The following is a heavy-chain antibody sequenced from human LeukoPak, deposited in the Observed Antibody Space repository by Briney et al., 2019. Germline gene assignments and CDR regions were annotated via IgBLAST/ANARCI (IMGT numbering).Heavy chain of an antibody. J-gene: IGHJ4*02. D-gene: IGHD3-22*01. Sequence: GASVKVSCKASGYTFTSYGISWVRQAPGQGLEWMGWISAYNGNTNYAQKLQGRVTMTTDTSTSTAYMELRSLRSDDTAVYYCARDPSRTYYYDSSGVDYWGQGTLVTVSS. V-gene: IGHV1-18*01. CDR3: ARDPSRTYYYDSSGVDY. CDR2: ISAYNGNT. CDR1: GYTFTSYG.